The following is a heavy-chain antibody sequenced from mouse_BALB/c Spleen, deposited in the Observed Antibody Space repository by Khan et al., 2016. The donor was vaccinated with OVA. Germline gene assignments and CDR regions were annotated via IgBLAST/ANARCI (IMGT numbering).Heavy chain of an antibody. V-gene: IGHV3-8*02. J-gene: IGHJ3*01. CDR2: MISSGYT. CDR3: ARSTYRYAFAY. CDR1: GDSISSGY. D-gene: IGHD2-14*01. Sequence: EVQLQESGPSLVQPSQTLSLTCSVTGDSISSGYWSWIRKFPGNKLEYMGYMISSGYTYYNPSLKSRISITRHTSKNQYYLQLNSVTTEDTATYDCARSTYRYAFAYWGQGTLVTVSA.